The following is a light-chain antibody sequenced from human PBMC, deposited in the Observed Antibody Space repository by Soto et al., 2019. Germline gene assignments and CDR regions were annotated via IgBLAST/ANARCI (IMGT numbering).Light chain of an antibody. CDR3: AEWDDSLKGVV. V-gene: IGLV1-44*01. CDR2: GNN. J-gene: IGLJ2*01. Sequence: QSVLTQPPSASGTPGQGVAISCSGSNSNIGSNAVNWYQQLPGTAPKRLISGNNQRPSGVPDRFSGSKSGTSAFLAISGLESEDEADYYCAEWDDSLKGVVFGGGTKLTVL. CDR1: NSNIGSNA.